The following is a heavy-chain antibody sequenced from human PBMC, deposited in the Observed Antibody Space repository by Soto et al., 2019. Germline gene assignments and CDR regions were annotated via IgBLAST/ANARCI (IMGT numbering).Heavy chain of an antibody. Sequence: SETLSLTCTVSGGSISSCYWSWIRQPPGKGLEWIGYIYYSGSTNYNPSLKSRVTISVDTSKNQFSLKLSSVTAADTAVYYCARTLAYYDFWSDREQGFDPWGQGTLVTVSS. V-gene: IGHV4-59*01. CDR1: GGSISSCY. CDR3: ARTLAYYDFWSDREQGFDP. CDR2: IYYSGST. J-gene: IGHJ5*02. D-gene: IGHD3-3*01.